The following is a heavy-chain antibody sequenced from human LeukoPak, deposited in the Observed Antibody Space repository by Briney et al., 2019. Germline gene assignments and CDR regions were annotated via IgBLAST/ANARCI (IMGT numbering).Heavy chain of an antibody. CDR3: ARDHPFPAARGYSYGYEVYFDY. J-gene: IGHJ4*02. CDR1: GGSISSHY. Sequence: PSETLSLTCTVSGGSISSHYWSWIRQPAGKGLEWIGRIYTGGSTNYNPSLKSRVTMSVDTSKNQFSLKLSSVTAADTAVYYCARDHPFPAARGYSYGYEVYFDYWGQGTLVTVSS. D-gene: IGHD5-18*01. CDR2: IYTGGST. V-gene: IGHV4-4*07.